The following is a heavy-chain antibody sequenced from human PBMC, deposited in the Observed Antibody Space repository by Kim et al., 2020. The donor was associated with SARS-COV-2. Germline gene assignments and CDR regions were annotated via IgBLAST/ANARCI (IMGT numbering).Heavy chain of an antibody. Sequence: GGSLRLSCAASGFTFTNYWIHWVRQIPGKGPVWVSSVGGDGGSRYYAASVKGRFTTSRDNANNMMYLHMNSLRVDDTAIYLCTSIFDSWGKGPLVTVPS. V-gene: IGHV3-74*01. CDR3: TSIFDS. CDR2: VGGDGGSR. CDR1: GFTFTNYW. J-gene: IGHJ5*01.